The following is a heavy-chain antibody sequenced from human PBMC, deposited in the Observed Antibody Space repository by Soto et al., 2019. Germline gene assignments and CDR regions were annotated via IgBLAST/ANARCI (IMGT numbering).Heavy chain of an antibody. CDR1: GFTFSSYG. CDR3: ARARIGLASGLRGAFDI. J-gene: IGHJ3*02. V-gene: IGHV3-33*01. Sequence: GGSLRLSCAASGFTFSSYGMHWVRQAPGKGLEWVAVIWYDGSNKYYADSVKGRFTISRDNSKNTLYLQMNSLRAEDTAVYYCARARIGLASGLRGAFDIWGQGTMVTVSS. D-gene: IGHD3-3*02. CDR2: IWYDGSNK.